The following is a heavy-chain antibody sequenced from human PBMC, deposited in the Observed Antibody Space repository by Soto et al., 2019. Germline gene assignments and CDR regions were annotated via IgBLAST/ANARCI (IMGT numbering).Heavy chain of an antibody. J-gene: IGHJ4*02. CDR3: ARGNLSFDFDS. CDR1: GFNFGFFG. D-gene: IGHD1-26*01. Sequence: ESGGDVVPPGKSLRLSCAASGFNFGFFGMHWVRQAPGKGLEWVAFISGDGINTQYADSVRGRFTLSRDYSRKTMYLQMDSLRDEDTALYYCARGNLSFDFDSWGLGTLVTVSS. CDR2: ISGDGINT. V-gene: IGHV3-30*03.